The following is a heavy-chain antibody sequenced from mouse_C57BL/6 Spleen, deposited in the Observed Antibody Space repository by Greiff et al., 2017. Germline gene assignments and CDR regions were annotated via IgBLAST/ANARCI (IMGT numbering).Heavy chain of an antibody. Sequence: RVTPGASVKISCKASGYAFSSSWMNWVKQRPGKGLEWIGRIYPGDGDTNYNGKFKGKATLTADKTSSTAYMQLSSLTSEDSAVYFCARWVRGAMDYWGQGTSVTVSS. CDR2: IYPGDGDT. V-gene: IGHV1-82*01. D-gene: IGHD2-2*01. CDR1: GYAFSSSW. CDR3: ARWVRGAMDY. J-gene: IGHJ4*01.